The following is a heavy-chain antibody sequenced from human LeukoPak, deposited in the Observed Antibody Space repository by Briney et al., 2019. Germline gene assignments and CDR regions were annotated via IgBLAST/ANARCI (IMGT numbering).Heavy chain of an antibody. D-gene: IGHD1-26*01. J-gene: IGHJ4*02. CDR2: INSDGSST. Sequence: PGGSLRLSCAASGFTFSSYWMHWVRQAPGKGLVWVSRINSDGSSTSYADSVKGRFTISRDNAKNTLYPQMNSLRAEDTAAYYCVYSGSYFGVYWGQGTLVTVSS. CDR3: VYSGSYFGVY. CDR1: GFTFSSYW. V-gene: IGHV3-74*01.